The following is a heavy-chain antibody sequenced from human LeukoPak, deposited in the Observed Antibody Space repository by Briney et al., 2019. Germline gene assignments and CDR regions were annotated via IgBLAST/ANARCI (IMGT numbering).Heavy chain of an antibody. CDR1: GSTFSTCG. Sequence: GKSLRLSCVASGSTFSTCGMHWVRQAPGRGLEWVGVISYDGRNEHYSDSVKGRFTISRDNSKNTLYLQMNSLRAEDSAVYYCVNSLDGTGWWDFDCWGQGTLVTVSS. J-gene: IGHJ4*02. CDR3: VNSLDGTGWWDFDC. V-gene: IGHV3-30*18. D-gene: IGHD6-19*01. CDR2: ISYDGRNE.